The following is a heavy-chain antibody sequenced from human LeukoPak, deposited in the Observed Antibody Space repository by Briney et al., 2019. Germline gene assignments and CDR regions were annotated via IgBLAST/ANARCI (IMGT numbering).Heavy chain of an antibody. Sequence: GGSLRLSCAASGFTFSSYSINWVRQAPGKGLEWVSSISSSSSYIYYADSVKGRFTISRDNAKNSLYLQMNSLRAEDTAVYYCARDGSLSSSGNFDYWGQGTLVTVSS. V-gene: IGHV3-21*01. CDR3: ARDGSLSSSGNFDY. J-gene: IGHJ4*02. CDR2: ISSSSSYI. D-gene: IGHD6-6*01. CDR1: GFTFSSYS.